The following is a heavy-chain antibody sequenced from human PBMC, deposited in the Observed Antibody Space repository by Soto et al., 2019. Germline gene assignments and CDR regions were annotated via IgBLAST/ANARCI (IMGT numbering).Heavy chain of an antibody. J-gene: IGHJ4*02. Sequence: PSETLSLTCTVSGASISYGGFSWSWIRQSPGKGLEWIGYISHLENTYLHPSFKSRLTMSIDRTRNQFSLKLSSVTAADMAVYCCARGGGYDSFDYWGQGVLVTVSS. D-gene: IGHD5-12*01. CDR2: ISHLENT. CDR1: GASISYGGFS. CDR3: ARGGGYDSFDY. V-gene: IGHV4-30-2*06.